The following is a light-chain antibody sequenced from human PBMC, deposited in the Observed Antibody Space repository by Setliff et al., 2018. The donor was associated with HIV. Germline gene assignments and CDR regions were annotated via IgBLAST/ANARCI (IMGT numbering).Light chain of an antibody. CDR3: SSYKTSSTYV. J-gene: IGLJ1*01. CDR1: SSDVGGYNY. V-gene: IGLV2-14*01. CDR2: EVS. Sequence: GSPGQSITISCTGTSSDVGGYNYVSWYQQHPGKAPKLMIYEVSNRPSGVSNRFSGSKSGNTASLTISGLQAEDEADYYCSSYKTSSTYVVGTGTKVTVL.